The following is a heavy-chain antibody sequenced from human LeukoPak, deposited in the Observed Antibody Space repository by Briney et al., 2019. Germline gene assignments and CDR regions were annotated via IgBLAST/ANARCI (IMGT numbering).Heavy chain of an antibody. CDR3: ARDGPDYYDSSGYYNWFDP. D-gene: IGHD3-22*01. Sequence: ASMKASCKAAGYTFTSYDINWVRQPTGQGLEWMGWMNPNSGNTGYAQKFQGRVTMTRNTSISTAYMELSSLRSEDTAVYYCARDGPDYYDSSGYYNWFDPWGQGTLVTVSS. V-gene: IGHV1-8*01. CDR2: MNPNSGNT. CDR1: GYTFTSYD. J-gene: IGHJ5*02.